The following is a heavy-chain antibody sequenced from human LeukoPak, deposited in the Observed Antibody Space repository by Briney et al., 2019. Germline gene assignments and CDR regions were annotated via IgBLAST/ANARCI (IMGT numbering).Heavy chain of an antibody. D-gene: IGHD3-22*01. CDR2: IYYSGST. Sequence: SETLSLTCTVSGGSIRSYYWSWIRQPPGKGLEWIAYIYYSGSTNYNPSLKSRVTISVDTSKNQFSLKLRSVTAADTAVYYCARVVQSTDSSGFYLPEYFQHWGQGTLVTVSS. CDR1: GGSIRSYY. CDR3: ARVVQSTDSSGFYLPEYFQH. J-gene: IGHJ1*01. V-gene: IGHV4-59*08.